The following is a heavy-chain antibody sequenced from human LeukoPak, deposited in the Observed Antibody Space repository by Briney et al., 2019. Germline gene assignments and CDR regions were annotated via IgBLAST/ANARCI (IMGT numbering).Heavy chain of an antibody. J-gene: IGHJ4*02. Sequence: PSETLSLTCTVSGGSISSSSYYWGWIRQPPGKGLEWIGSIYYSGSTYYNPSLKSRVTISVDTSKNQFSLKLSSVTAADTAVYYCARQLGYCSSTSCYADKVDCWGQGTLVTVSS. V-gene: IGHV4-39*01. D-gene: IGHD2-2*01. CDR3: ARQLGYCSSTSCYADKVDC. CDR1: GGSISSSSYY. CDR2: IYYSGST.